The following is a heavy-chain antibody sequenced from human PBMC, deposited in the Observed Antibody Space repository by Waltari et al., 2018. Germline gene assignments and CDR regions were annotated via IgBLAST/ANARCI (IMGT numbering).Heavy chain of an antibody. Sequence: QVQLQESGPGLVKPSETLSLTCAVSGYSISSGYYWGWIRQPPGQGLEWIGSIYHSGSTYYNPSLKSRVTISVDTSKNQFSLKLSSVTAADTAVYYCARRIYGSGSYYFVTGWFDPWGQGTLVTVSS. V-gene: IGHV4-38-2*01. D-gene: IGHD3-10*01. CDR1: GYSISSGYY. CDR2: IYHSGST. CDR3: ARRIYGSGSYYFVTGWFDP. J-gene: IGHJ5*02.